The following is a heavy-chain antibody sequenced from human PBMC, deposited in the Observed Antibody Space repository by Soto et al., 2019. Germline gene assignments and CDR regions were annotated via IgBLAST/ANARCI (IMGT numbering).Heavy chain of an antibody. CDR2: IIPLFGSP. J-gene: IGHJ4*02. V-gene: IGHV1-69*01. D-gene: IGHD2-21*01. CDR3: AWTLAFCGGNCYLPNFDT. Sequence: QVQLVQSGTEVQKPGSSVKLSCKTSGGTFTNYDISWLRQAPGQGLEWMGGIIPLFGSPHYSPKFEGRVTITADEVSTTAHLELSSLRFDDTAVYFCAWTLAFCGGNCYLPNFDTWGQGTLVIVSS. CDR1: GGTFTNYD.